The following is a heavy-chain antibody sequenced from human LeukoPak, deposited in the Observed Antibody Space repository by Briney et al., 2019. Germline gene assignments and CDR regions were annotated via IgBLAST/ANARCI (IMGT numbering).Heavy chain of an antibody. J-gene: IGHJ4*02. Sequence: PGGSLRLSCAASGFTFSTYWMSWVRQAPGKGLEWVAQIKSDGSDKYYVDSVKGRSTISRDNSKNTLYLQMNSLRAEDTAVYYCAKVSGRYYYDTSAYYSFDYWGQGTLVTVSS. CDR1: GFTFSTYW. CDR3: AKVSGRYYYDTSAYYSFDY. CDR2: IKSDGSDK. D-gene: IGHD3-22*01. V-gene: IGHV3-7*02.